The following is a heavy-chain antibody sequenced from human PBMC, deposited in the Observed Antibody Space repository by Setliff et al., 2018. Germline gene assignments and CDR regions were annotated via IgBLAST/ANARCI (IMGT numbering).Heavy chain of an antibody. CDR1: GYSFTSYW. Sequence: PGESLKISCKGSGYSFTSYWIGWVRQMPGKGLEWMGITYPGDSDTRYSPSFQGQVTISADKSISTAYLQWSSLKASDTAMYYCAREGGYYDSRLDAFDIWGQGTMVTVSS. J-gene: IGHJ3*02. V-gene: IGHV5-51*01. CDR3: AREGGYYDSRLDAFDI. CDR2: TYPGDSDT. D-gene: IGHD3-22*01.